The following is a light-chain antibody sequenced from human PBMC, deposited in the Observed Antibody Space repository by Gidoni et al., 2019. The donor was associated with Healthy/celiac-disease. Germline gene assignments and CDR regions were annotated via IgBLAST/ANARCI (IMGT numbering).Light chain of an antibody. J-gene: IGKJ2*03. Sequence: IVFTHSPGTLSLSPGETATLSCMASQSVSSSYLAWYQQKPGQAPRLLIYGASRRATGIPNRFSGSGSGTDFTLTISRLEPEDFAVYYCQQYGSSPLYSFGQGTKLEIK. CDR1: QSVSSSY. CDR3: QQYGSSPLYS. V-gene: IGKV3-20*01. CDR2: GAS.